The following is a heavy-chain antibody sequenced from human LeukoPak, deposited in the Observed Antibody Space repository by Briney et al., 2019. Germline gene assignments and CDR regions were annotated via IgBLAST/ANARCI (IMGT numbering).Heavy chain of an antibody. D-gene: IGHD1-1*01. CDR1: GFTFSSYG. Sequence: GGSLRLSCAASGFTFSSYGMHWVRQAPGKGLEWVAVIWYDGSNKYYADSVKGRFTISRDNSESTLYLQMNGLRAEDTAVYYCAKISYNYPYYWGQGTLVTVSS. J-gene: IGHJ4*02. CDR3: AKISYNYPYY. CDR2: IWYDGSNK. V-gene: IGHV3-33*06.